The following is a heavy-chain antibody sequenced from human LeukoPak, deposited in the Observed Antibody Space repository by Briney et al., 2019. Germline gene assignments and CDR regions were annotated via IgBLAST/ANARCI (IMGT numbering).Heavy chain of an antibody. J-gene: IGHJ5*02. CDR2: IIPIFGTA. V-gene: IGHV1-69*05. Sequence: GASVKVSCKASGGTFSSYAISWVRQAPGQGLEWMGGIIPIFGTANYAQKFQGRVTITTDESTSTAYMELSSLRSEDTAVYYCARDGSGSYLNWFDPWGQGTLVTVSS. CDR3: ARDGSGSYLNWFDP. CDR1: GGTFSSYA. D-gene: IGHD3-10*01.